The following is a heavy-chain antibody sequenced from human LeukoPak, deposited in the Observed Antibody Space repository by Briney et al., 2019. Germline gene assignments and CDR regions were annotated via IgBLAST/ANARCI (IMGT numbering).Heavy chain of an antibody. Sequence: GRSLRLSCAASGFTFSSYGMHWVRQAPGQGLERVAVISYDGSNKYYADSVKGRFTISRDNSKNTLYLQKNSLRAEDTAVYYCAKDPGYPEWGQGTLVTVSS. CDR2: ISYDGSNK. J-gene: IGHJ4*02. CDR1: GFTFSSYG. D-gene: IGHD6-13*01. CDR3: AKDPGYPE. V-gene: IGHV3-30*18.